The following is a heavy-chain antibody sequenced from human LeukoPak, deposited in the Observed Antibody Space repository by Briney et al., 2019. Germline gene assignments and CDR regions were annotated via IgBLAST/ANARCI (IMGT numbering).Heavy chain of an antibody. V-gene: IGHV3-7*01. J-gene: IGHJ4*02. CDR2: IDKHGSGK. CDR3: ARDGGWGYYDL. CDR1: GFTFSISW. Sequence: GGSLRLSCVASGFTFSISWVTWVRQAPGKGMDRVANIDKHGSGKYYIDSVKGRFAISRDYASNSVFLQMSSLRAEDTSVYYCARDGGWGYYDLWGQGTPVTVSS. D-gene: IGHD3-16*01.